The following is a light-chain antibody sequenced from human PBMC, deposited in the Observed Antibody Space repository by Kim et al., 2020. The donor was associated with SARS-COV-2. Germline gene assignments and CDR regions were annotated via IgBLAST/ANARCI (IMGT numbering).Light chain of an antibody. Sequence: DIQMTQSPSSVTASVGDRVTITCRASQGISNWLAWYQQKPGKAPKLLIYAASDLQSGVPSRFSGGGSGTYFTLTISSLQPEDFAIYYCQQSYSLPPTFAPGTKVDIK. CDR3: QQSYSLPPT. CDR1: QGISNW. V-gene: IGKV1-12*01. CDR2: AAS. J-gene: IGKJ3*01.